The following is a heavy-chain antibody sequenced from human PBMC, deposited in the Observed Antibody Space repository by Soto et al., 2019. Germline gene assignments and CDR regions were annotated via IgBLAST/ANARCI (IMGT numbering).Heavy chain of an antibody. Sequence: QGQLVQSGAEVKKPGASVKVSCKASGYTFTSFGISWVRQAPGQGIELMGWISAYNGNTNYAQKVQGRVTMTTDTSTSTAYMELRSLRSDDTAVYYCARDSVNLGNLAYFFDYWGQGTLVTVAS. CDR3: ARDSVNLGNLAYFFDY. CDR1: GYTFTSFG. CDR2: ISAYNGNT. D-gene: IGHD4-4*01. J-gene: IGHJ4*02. V-gene: IGHV1-18*01.